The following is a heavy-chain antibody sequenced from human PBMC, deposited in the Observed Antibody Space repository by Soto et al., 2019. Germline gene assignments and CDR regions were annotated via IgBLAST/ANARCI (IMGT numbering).Heavy chain of an antibody. CDR2: INHSGST. Sequence: ETLSLPGGVYGGAFGGCYWSWIRQPPGKGLEWIGEINHSGSTNYNPSLKSRVTISVDTSKNQFSLKLSSVTAADTAVYYCARIDYGDYYFDYWGQGSLVTGSS. CDR3: ARIDYGDYYFDY. CDR1: GGAFGGCY. D-gene: IGHD4-17*01. V-gene: IGHV4-34*01. J-gene: IGHJ4*02.